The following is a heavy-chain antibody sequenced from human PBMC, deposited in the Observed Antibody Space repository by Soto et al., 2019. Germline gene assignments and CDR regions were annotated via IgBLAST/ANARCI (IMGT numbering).Heavy chain of an antibody. CDR1: GGSISSSSYY. CDR3: ARQQTYYDFWSGPPLGAFDI. D-gene: IGHD3-3*01. CDR2: IYYSGST. Sequence: SETLSLTCTVSGGSISSSSYYWGWIRQPPGKGLEWIGSIYYSGSTYYNPSLKSRVTISVDTSKNQFSLKLSSVTAADTAVYYCARQQTYYDFWSGPPLGAFDIWGQGTMVTVSS. V-gene: IGHV4-39*01. J-gene: IGHJ3*02.